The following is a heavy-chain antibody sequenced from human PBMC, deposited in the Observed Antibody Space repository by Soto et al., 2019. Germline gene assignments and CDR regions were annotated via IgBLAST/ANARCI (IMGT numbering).Heavy chain of an antibody. Sequence: SETLSLTCAVYGGSFSGYYWSWIRQPPGKGLEWIGEINHSGSTNYNPSLKSRVTISVDTSKNQFSLKLSSGTAADTAVYYCARVAGYCTNGVCYDPRIAPASYYYYYMDVWGKGTTVTVSS. CDR3: ARVAGYCTNGVCYDPRIAPASYYYYYMDV. D-gene: IGHD2-8*01. CDR1: GGSFSGYY. J-gene: IGHJ6*03. CDR2: INHSGST. V-gene: IGHV4-34*01.